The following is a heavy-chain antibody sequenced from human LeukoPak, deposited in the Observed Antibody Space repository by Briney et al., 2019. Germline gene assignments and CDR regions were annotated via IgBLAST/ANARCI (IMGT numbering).Heavy chain of an antibody. CDR1: GFTFSKYW. V-gene: IGHV3-74*01. CDR3: ATKQWLAPPPDS. Sequence: PGGSLRLSCAASGFTFSKYWMLWVRHAPGKGRESVSRINTYGTVTTYADSVKGRFTVSRHNADNTMFLQMNSVRDEDTAVYYCATKQWLAPPPDSWGQGTPVTVSS. D-gene: IGHD6-19*01. J-gene: IGHJ4*02. CDR2: INTYGTVT.